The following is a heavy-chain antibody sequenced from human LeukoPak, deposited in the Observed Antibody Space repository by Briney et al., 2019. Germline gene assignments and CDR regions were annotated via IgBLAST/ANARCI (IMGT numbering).Heavy chain of an antibody. J-gene: IGHJ3*02. D-gene: IGHD5-18*01. CDR1: GCTFSSYA. Sequence: ASVKVSCKASGCTFSSYAISWVRQAPGQGLEWMGRIIPIFGTTNYAQKFQGRVTITTDESTSTAYMELSSLRSEDKAVYYCARDGKSDVGTAMVPIWGQGTMVTVSS. CDR3: ARDGKSDVGTAMVPI. CDR2: IIPIFGTT. V-gene: IGHV1-69*05.